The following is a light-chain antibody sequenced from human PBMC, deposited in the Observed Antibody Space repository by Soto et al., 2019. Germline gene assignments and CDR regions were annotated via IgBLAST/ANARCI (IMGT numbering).Light chain of an antibody. V-gene: IGLV3-21*02. CDR3: QVWDSSDDHPGVV. CDR2: DYN. CDR1: NFGFK. Sequence: SYELTQPPSVSVAPGQTATITCGGNNFGFKIHWYQQKPGQAPMLVVYDYNDRPSGIPERFSGSASGNTATLTISRVEAGDEADYYCQVWDSSDDHPGVVFGGGTKLTVL. J-gene: IGLJ2*01.